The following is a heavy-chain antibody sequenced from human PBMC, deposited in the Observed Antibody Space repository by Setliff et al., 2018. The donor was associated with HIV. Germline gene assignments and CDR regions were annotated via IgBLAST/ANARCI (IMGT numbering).Heavy chain of an antibody. V-gene: IGHV5-51*01. Sequence: PGESLKISCKGSGYSFTSYWIGWVRQMPGKGLEWMGIIYPGDSDTRYSPSFQGQVTISADKSISTAYLQWSSLKASDSGMYYCARGIAALTASFDYWGQGSLVTVSS. CDR1: GYSFTSYW. J-gene: IGHJ4*02. D-gene: IGHD2-21*02. CDR2: IYPGDSDT. CDR3: ARGIAALTASFDY.